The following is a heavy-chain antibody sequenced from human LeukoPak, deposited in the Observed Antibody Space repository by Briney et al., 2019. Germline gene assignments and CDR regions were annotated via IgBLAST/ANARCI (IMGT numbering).Heavy chain of an antibody. D-gene: IGHD3-3*01. CDR3: AGRLRDGIFGVVTKFDP. CDR2: IIPIFGTA. V-gene: IGHV1-69*05. Sequence: ASVKVSCKASGGTFSSYAISWVRQAPGQGLEWMGGIIPIFGTASYAQKFQGRVTITTDESTSTAYMELSSLRSEDTAVYYCAGRLRDGIFGVVTKFDPWGQGTLVTVSS. J-gene: IGHJ5*02. CDR1: GGTFSSYA.